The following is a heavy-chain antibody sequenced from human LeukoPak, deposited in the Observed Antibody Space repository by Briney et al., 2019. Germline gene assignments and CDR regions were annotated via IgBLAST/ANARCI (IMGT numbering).Heavy chain of an antibody. D-gene: IGHD3-22*01. V-gene: IGHV1-69*13. CDR3: ARDSPDYDSSGYRYYYYYGMDV. J-gene: IGHJ6*02. CDR2: IIPIFGTA. CDR1: GGTFSSYA. Sequence: ASVTVSCKASGGTFSSYAISWVRQAPGQGLEWMGGIIPIFGTANYAQKFQGRVTITADESTSTAYMELSSLRSEDTAVYYCARDSPDYDSSGYRYYYYYGMDVWGQGTTVTVSS.